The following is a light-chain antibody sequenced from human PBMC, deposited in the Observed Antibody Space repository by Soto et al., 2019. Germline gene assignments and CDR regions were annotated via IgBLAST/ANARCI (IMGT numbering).Light chain of an antibody. CDR3: RQSYSSPALT. J-gene: IGKJ5*01. CDR2: AAS. Sequence: DIRMTQSPSSLSASVGDRVTITCRASQNITNYLNWYLQKPGRAPKLLIYAASTLQSGVPSRFSARGSGTEFTLTISALQSEDFGTYYCRQSYSSPALTFGQGTRLDIK. CDR1: QNITNY. V-gene: IGKV1-39*01.